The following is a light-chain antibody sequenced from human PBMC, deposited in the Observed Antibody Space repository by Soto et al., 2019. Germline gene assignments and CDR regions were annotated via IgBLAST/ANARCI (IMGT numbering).Light chain of an antibody. V-gene: IGKV1-39*01. CDR2: AAS. CDR1: QSISSW. CDR3: QQSYSTPLWT. Sequence: DIPMTQSHSTLSASVGERVTIXYRASQSISSWLAWYQQKPGKAPKLLIYAASSLQSGVPSRFSGSGSGTDFTLTISSLQPEDFATYYCQQSYSTPLWTFGQGTKVDI. J-gene: IGKJ1*01.